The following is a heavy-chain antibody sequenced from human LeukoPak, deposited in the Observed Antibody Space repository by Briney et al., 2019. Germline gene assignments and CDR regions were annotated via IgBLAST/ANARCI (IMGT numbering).Heavy chain of an antibody. J-gene: IGHJ4*02. D-gene: IGHD5-24*01. CDR1: GYTLTELS. V-gene: IGHV1-24*01. CDR2: FDPVDGET. CDR3: ATFDGYPYYFDY. Sequence: GASVKVSCKVSGYTLTELSMHWVRQAPGKGLEWMGGFDPVDGETIHAQKFQGRVTMTEDTSTDTAYMELSSLRSEDTAVYYCATFDGYPYYFDYWGQGTLVTVSS.